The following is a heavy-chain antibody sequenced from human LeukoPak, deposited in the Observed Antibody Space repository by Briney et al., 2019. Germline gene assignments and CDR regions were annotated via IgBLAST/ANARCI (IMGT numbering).Heavy chain of an antibody. CDR3: ARVAGVAKLDY. CDR2: IKQDGSEK. Sequence: GGSLRLSCAASGFTVSSNYMSWIRQAPGKGLEWVANIKQDGSEKYYVDSVKGRFTISRDNAKNSLYLQINSLRAEDTALYYCARVAGVAKLDYWGQGTLVTVSS. J-gene: IGHJ4*02. V-gene: IGHV3-7*01. CDR1: GFTVSSNY.